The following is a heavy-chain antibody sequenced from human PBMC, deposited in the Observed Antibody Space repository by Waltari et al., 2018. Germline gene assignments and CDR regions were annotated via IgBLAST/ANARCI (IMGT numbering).Heavy chain of an antibody. V-gene: IGHV3-7*01. CDR2: INQDGSEK. CDR3: ASGGHVDY. J-gene: IGHJ4*02. CDR1: GLTFSRFW. Sequence: EVQLVESGGTLVQPGGSLRLSCAVSGLTFSRFWMTWVRQAPGKGLGWVANINQDGSEKHYVDSVKGRFTISRDNAKNSLSLQMNSLRAEDTAVYYCASGGHVDYCGQGTLVTVSS.